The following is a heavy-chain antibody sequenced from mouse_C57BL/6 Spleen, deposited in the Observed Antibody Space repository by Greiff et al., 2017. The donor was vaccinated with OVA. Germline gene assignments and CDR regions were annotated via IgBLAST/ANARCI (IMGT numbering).Heavy chain of an antibody. V-gene: IGHV5-6*01. Sequence: VQLKESGGDLVKPGGSLKLSCAASGFTFSSYGMSWVRQTPDKRLEWVATISSGGSYTYYPDSVKGRFTISRDNAKNTLYLQMSSLKSEDTAMYYCASLAAYWGQGTLLTVSA. J-gene: IGHJ3*01. CDR3: ASLAAY. CDR2: ISSGGSYT. CDR1: GFTFSSYG.